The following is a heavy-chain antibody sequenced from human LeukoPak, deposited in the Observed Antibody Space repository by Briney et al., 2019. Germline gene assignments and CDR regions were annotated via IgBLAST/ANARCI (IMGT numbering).Heavy chain of an antibody. V-gene: IGHV4-34*01. J-gene: IGHJ5*02. CDR1: GGSFSGYY. CDR2: INHSGST. CDR3: ARRYYDSSHWFDP. Sequence: PSETLSLTCAVYGGSFSGYYWSWIRQPPGKGLEWIGEINHSGSTNYNPSLKSRVTISVDTSKNQFSLKLSSVTAADTAVYYCARRYYDSSHWFDPWGQGTLVTVSS. D-gene: IGHD3-22*01.